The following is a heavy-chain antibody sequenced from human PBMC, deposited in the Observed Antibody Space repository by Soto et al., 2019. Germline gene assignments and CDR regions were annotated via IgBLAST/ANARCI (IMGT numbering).Heavy chain of an antibody. CDR3: ARSTAATGTSWLDP. D-gene: IGHD6-13*01. Sequence: VASVKVSCKASGYTFTNYGITWVRQAPGEGLEWMGWISGYNGHTNYAQKVQGRVTMTTDTSTSTAYMELRSLRSDDTAVFYCARSTAATGTSWLDPWGQGTLVTVYS. J-gene: IGHJ5*02. CDR1: GYTFTNYG. V-gene: IGHV1-18*04. CDR2: ISGYNGHT.